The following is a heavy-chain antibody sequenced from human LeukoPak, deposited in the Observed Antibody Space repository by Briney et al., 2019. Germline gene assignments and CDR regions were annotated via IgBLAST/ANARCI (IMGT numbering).Heavy chain of an antibody. V-gene: IGHV1-18*01. J-gene: IGHJ4*02. CDR1: GYTFTSYG. CDR2: ISAYNGNT. CDR3: AVIPGYNWNDGLRDY. D-gene: IGHD1-1*01. Sequence: EASVKVSCKASGYTFTSYGINWVRQASGQGLEWMGWISAYNGNTNYAQKLQGRVTMTTDTSTRTIYMELRSLTSDDTAVYYCAVIPGYNWNDGLRDYWGQGTLVTVSS.